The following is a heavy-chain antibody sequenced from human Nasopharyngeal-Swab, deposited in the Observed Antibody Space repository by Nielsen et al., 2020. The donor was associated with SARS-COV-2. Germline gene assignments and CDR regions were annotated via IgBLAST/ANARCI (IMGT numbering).Heavy chain of an antibody. V-gene: IGHV4-59*01. CDR3: ARGWLLHAFDI. Sequence: SETLSLTCTVSGGSISSYYWSWIRQPPGKGLEWIGYIYYSGSTNYNPSLKSRVTISVDTSKNQFSLKLSSVTAADTAVYYCARGWLLHAFDIWGQGTMVTVSS. CDR1: GGSISSYY. D-gene: IGHD6-19*01. J-gene: IGHJ3*02. CDR2: IYYSGST.